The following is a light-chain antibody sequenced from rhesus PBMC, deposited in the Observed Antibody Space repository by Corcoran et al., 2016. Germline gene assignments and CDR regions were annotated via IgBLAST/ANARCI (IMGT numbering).Light chain of an antibody. V-gene: IGKV1-74*01. CDR2: AAS. CDR1: ENVNNY. Sequence: DIQMTQSPSSLSAAVGDRVTITCRASENVNNYLNWYQQKPGKAPKFLIYAASTLQSGVPSRLSGRGSGTDYTFTISSLQPEDVATYSCQQSYGTPLTFGGGTKVEIK. J-gene: IGKJ4*01. CDR3: QQSYGTPLT.